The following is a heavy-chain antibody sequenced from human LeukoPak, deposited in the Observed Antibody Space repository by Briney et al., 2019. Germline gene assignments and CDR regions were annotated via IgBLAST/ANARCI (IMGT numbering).Heavy chain of an antibody. CDR1: GGSFSGYY. CDR3: ARGEWELGY. CDR2: INHSGST. D-gene: IGHD1-26*01. J-gene: IGHJ4*02. V-gene: IGHV4-34*01. Sequence: SETLSLTCAVYGGSFSGYYWSWIRQPPGKGLEWIGEINHSGSTNYNPSLKSRVTISVDTSKNQFSLKLSSVTAADTAVYYCARGEWELGYWGQGTRVTVSS.